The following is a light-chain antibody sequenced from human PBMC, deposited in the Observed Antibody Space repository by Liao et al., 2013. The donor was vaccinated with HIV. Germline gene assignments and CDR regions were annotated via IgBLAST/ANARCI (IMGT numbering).Light chain of an antibody. J-gene: IGLJ1*01. CDR1: KLGNKY. CDR2: QDR. Sequence: SYELTQPPSVSVSPGQTASITCSGDKLGNKYACWYQQKPGQSPVLVIYQDRKRPSGIPERFSGSNSGNTATLTISGTQAMDEADYYCQVWDSSTRVFGTGTKVTVL. V-gene: IGLV3-1*01. CDR3: QVWDSSTRV.